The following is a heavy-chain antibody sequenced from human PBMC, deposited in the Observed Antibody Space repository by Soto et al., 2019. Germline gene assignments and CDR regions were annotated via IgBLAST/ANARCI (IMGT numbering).Heavy chain of an antibody. CDR2: IYHSGST. CDR1: GVSISSGGYS. D-gene: IGHD2-2*01. J-gene: IGHJ5*02. CDR3: ARVPDR. Sequence: PSETLSLTCAVSGVSISSGGYSWSWIRQPPGKGLEWIGYIYHSGSTYYNPSLKSRVTISVDRSKNQFSLKLSSVTAADTAVYYCARVPDRWGQGTLVTVLL. V-gene: IGHV4-30-2*01.